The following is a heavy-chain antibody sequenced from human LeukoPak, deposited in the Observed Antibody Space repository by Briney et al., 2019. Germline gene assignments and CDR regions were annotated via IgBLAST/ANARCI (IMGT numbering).Heavy chain of an antibody. V-gene: IGHV1-8*03. J-gene: IGHJ6*03. CDR3: ARGGYSSGWYAYYYYYMDV. CDR1: GYTFTSYD. D-gene: IGHD6-19*01. Sequence: GASVKVSCKASGYTFTSYDINWVRQATGQGLEWMGWMNPNSGNTGYAQKFQGRVTITRNTSISTAYMELSSLRSEDTAVYYCARGGYSSGWYAYYYYYMDVWGKGTTVTVSS. CDR2: MNPNSGNT.